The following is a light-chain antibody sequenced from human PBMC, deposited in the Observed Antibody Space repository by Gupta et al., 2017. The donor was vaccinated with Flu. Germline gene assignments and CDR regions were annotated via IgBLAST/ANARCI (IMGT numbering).Light chain of an antibody. Sequence: IVMTPSPAIRSVSPCERATLSFRASQSVSNNLAWYQQTPGQAPRLLIYGASTRATGIPARFRGSGSGTEFTLTIRRLQSEDFAFYYGQKYKNWPGLIFGGGTKVEIK. CDR2: GAS. V-gene: IGKV3-15*01. J-gene: IGKJ4*01. CDR3: QKYKNWPGLI. CDR1: QSVSNN.